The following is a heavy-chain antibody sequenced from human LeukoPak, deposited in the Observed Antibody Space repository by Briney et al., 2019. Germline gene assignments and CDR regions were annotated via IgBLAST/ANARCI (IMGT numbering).Heavy chain of an antibody. CDR1: GYSISSGYY. CDR3: ARHVCGGDCYLRESFDY. Sequence: SQTLSLTFAVSGYSISSGYYWGWIRPPPGKGLEWIGSNYRSGRTYYNPSLKSRVTISVDTCKRQSSRKLSSVTAADTAVYYCARHVCGGDCYLRESFDYWGQGTRVTVSA. V-gene: IGHV4-38-2*01. CDR2: NYRSGRT. D-gene: IGHD2-21*01. J-gene: IGHJ4*02.